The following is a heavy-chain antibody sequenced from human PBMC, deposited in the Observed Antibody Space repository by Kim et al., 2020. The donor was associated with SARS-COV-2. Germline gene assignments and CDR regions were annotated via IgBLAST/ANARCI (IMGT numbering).Heavy chain of an antibody. CDR2: IYYSGST. CDR1: GGSISSYY. V-gene: IGHV4-59*13. Sequence: SETLSLTCTVSGGSISSYYWSWIRQPPGKGLEWIGYIYYSGSTNYNPSLKSRVTISVDTSKNQFSLKLSSVTAADTAVYYCARGGGSQKWYYDSREDYFDSLGPGTLVTVSS. D-gene: IGHD3-22*01. CDR3: ARGGGSQKWYYDSREDYFDS. J-gene: IGHJ4*02.